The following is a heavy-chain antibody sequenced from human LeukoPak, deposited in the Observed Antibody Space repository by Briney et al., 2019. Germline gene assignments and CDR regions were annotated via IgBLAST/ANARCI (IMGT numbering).Heavy chain of an antibody. Sequence: SETLSLTCAISGGSITSSNWWTWVRQSPVKGLEWIGEIYHSGSTDYNPSLKGRVTISLDKSKNHFSLTLHSVTAADTAIYYCARDHLVRSWYYDLWGRGTLVTVSP. V-gene: IGHV4-4*02. CDR3: ARDHLVRSWYYDL. CDR1: GGSITSSNW. J-gene: IGHJ2*01. CDR2: IYHSGST. D-gene: IGHD4/OR15-4a*01.